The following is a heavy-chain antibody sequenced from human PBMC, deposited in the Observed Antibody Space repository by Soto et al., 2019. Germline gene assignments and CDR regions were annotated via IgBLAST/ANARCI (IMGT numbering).Heavy chain of an antibody. V-gene: IGHV3-21*01. CDR3: ARSDYGDYIFLFDY. CDR1: GFTFSSYS. J-gene: IGHJ4*02. CDR2: ISSSSSYI. Sequence: EVQLVESGGGLVKPGGSLRLSCAASGFTFSSYSMNWVRQAPGKGLEWVSSISSSSSYIYYADSVKGRFTISRDNAKNSLYLQMNSLRSEDTAVYYCARSDYGDYIFLFDYWGQGTLVTVSS. D-gene: IGHD4-17*01.